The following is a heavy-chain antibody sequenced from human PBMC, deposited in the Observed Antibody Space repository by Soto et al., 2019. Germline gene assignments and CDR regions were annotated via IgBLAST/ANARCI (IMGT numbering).Heavy chain of an antibody. J-gene: IGHJ4*01. V-gene: IGHV3-30*18. D-gene: IGHD6-19*01. Sequence: QVQLVESGGGVVQPGRSLRLFCAASGFTFSSYGMHWVRQAPGQGLEWVAVISYDGSKKYYADSVKGRFTISRDNSKNPLYVRMDSLIPEDRAVYWGAKGHRSGWNHFGYWGQGTPVTASS. CDR3: AKGHRSGWNHFGY. CDR2: ISYDGSKK. CDR1: GFTFSSYG.